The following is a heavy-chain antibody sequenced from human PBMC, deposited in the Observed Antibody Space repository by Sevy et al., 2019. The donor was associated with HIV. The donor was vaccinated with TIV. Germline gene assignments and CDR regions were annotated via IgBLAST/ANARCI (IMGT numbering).Heavy chain of an antibody. CDR3: ATTKDYYDSSGDPFDY. V-gene: IGHV1-24*01. Sequence: ASVKVSCKVSGKTLSDLSMHWVRQAPGKGLEWMGSFDPEDGETLYAQNFRARVTMTEDTSTDTAYMELSSLRSEDTAVYYCATTKDYYDSSGDPFDYWGLGSLVTVSS. D-gene: IGHD3-22*01. J-gene: IGHJ4*02. CDR1: GKTLSDLS. CDR2: FDPEDGET.